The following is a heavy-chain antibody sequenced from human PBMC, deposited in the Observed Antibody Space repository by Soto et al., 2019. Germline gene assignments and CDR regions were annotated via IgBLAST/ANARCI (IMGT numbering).Heavy chain of an antibody. D-gene: IGHD2-15*01. V-gene: IGHV1-69*02. J-gene: IGHJ6*03. Sequence: SVKVSCKASGGTFSSYTISWVRQAPGQGLEWMGRIIPILGIANYAQKFKGRVTITSDKSTSTAYMELSSLRSEDTAVYYCERSEGYCSGGSCYPEYYYHMDVWGKGITVTVSS. CDR1: GGTFSSYT. CDR3: ERSEGYCSGGSCYPEYYYHMDV. CDR2: IIPILGIA.